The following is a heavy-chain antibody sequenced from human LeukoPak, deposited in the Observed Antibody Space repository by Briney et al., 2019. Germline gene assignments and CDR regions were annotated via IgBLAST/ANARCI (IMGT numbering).Heavy chain of an antibody. CDR2: ISGNSGSI. Sequence: PGGSLRLSCAACGFTYRDFGLHGLRQAPGKGLEGVSSISGNSGSIGYADSVKGRFTISSDNAKKSLYLQMNNLRAEDTALYYCAKGWFGGVYYYGIGVWGQGATVTVSS. D-gene: IGHD3-10*01. J-gene: IGHJ6*02. CDR1: GFTYRDFG. CDR3: AKGWFGGVYYYGIGV. V-gene: IGHV3-9*01.